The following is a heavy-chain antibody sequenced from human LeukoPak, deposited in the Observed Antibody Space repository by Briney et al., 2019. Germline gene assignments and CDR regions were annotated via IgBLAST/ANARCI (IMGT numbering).Heavy chain of an antibody. V-gene: IGHV3-53*01. CDR1: GFTVSSNY. Sequence: GGSLRLSCAASGFTVSSNYMSWVRQAPGKGLEWVSVIYSGGSTYYADSVKGRFTISRDNSKNTLYLQMNSLRAEDTAVYYCAKGRLDTGYDFWSGYHTNYYYYYMDVWGKGTTVTVSS. CDR2: IYSGGST. CDR3: AKGRLDTGYDFWSGYHTNYYYYYMDV. D-gene: IGHD3-3*01. J-gene: IGHJ6*03.